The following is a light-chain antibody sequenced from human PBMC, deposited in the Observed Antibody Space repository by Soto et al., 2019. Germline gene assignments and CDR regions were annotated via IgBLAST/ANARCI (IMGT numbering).Light chain of an antibody. J-gene: IGLJ2*01. V-gene: IGLV1-40*01. CDR2: GNS. CDR3: QFYDSSLDVV. Sequence: QSVLTQPPSVSGAPGQRVTISCTGSSSNIGAGYDVHWYQQLPGTAPKLLIYGNSNRPSGVPDRFSGSKSGTSASLAITGLQAEDEADYYCQFYDSSLDVVFGGGTKLIVL. CDR1: SSNIGAGYD.